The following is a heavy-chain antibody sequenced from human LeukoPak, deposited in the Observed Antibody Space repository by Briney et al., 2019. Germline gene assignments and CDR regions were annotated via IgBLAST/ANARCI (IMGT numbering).Heavy chain of an antibody. CDR1: GGTFSSYA. D-gene: IGHD3-22*01. CDR2: IIPIFGTA. Sequence: GASVKVSCKASGGTFSSYAISWVRQAPGQGLEWMGGIIPIFGTANYAQKFQGRVTITTDESTSTAYMELSSLRSEDTAVYYCARGWVYDSGPQGRYYMDVWGKGTTVTVSS. J-gene: IGHJ6*03. V-gene: IGHV1-69*05. CDR3: ARGWVYDSGPQGRYYMDV.